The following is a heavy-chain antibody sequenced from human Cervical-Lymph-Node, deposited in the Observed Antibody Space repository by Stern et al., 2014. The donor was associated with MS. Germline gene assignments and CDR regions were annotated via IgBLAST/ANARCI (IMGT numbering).Heavy chain of an antibody. CDR2: IIPIIGTA. J-gene: IGHJ4*02. CDR1: GGTFSSSD. Sequence: VQLVESGAEVQKTGSSVKVSCRASGGTFSSSDISWVRQAPGQGLEWMGGIIPIIGTANYAQKYQGRVTITADESTSTAYMELSSLRSEDTAIYYCALGGFGHYFEYWGQGTLVTVSS. V-gene: IGHV1-69*01. CDR3: ALGGFGHYFEY. D-gene: IGHD3-10*01.